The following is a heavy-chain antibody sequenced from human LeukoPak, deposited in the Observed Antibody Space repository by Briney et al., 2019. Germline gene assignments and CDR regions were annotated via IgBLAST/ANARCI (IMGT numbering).Heavy chain of an antibody. Sequence: SETLSLTCTVSGGSISSSTYYWGWIRQPPGKGLEWIGTIYYSGSTYYNPSLKSRVTISVDTSKNQFSLKLSSVTAADTAVYYCARVSDHQYSSGWDWFDPWGQGTLVTVSS. D-gene: IGHD6-19*01. V-gene: IGHV4-39*07. J-gene: IGHJ5*02. CDR2: IYYSGST. CDR3: ARVSDHQYSSGWDWFDP. CDR1: GGSISSSTYY.